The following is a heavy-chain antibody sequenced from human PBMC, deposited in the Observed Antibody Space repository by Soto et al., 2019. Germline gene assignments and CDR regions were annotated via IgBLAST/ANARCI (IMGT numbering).Heavy chain of an antibody. D-gene: IGHD6-19*01. V-gene: IGHV3-23*01. Sequence: EVQLLESGGGLVQPGGSLRLSFAASGFTFSSYAMSWVRQAPGKGLEWVSAISGSGGSTYYADSVKGRFTISRDNSKNTLYLQINSLRAEDTAVYYCARRSSGWYFDYWGQGTLVTVSS. J-gene: IGHJ4*02. CDR2: ISGSGGST. CDR1: GFTFSSYA. CDR3: ARRSSGWYFDY.